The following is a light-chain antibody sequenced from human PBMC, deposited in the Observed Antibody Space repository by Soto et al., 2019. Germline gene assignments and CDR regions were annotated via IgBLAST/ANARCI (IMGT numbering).Light chain of an antibody. V-gene: IGLV2-14*01. CDR1: SSDVGGYNY. Sequence: QLVLTQPASVSGSPGQSITISCTGTSSDVGGYNYVSWYQQHPGNAPKFMIYDVSNRPSGVSNRFSGSKSGNTASLTISGLQAEDEADYYCCSYTTSNTRQIVFGTGTKLTVL. CDR2: DVS. J-gene: IGLJ1*01. CDR3: CSYTTSNTRQIV.